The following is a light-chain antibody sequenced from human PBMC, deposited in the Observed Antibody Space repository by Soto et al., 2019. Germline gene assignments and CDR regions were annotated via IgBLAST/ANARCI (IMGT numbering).Light chain of an antibody. Sequence: ELVLTQSAGTLSLTQGEGATLSCRASQSVSSDYLAWYQQKPGQAPRLVIYGASSRATGIPDRLSGSGSGTDFTLTISRLEHEDSAVYYCQQYGSSPVTFGQGTRLEIK. CDR2: GAS. V-gene: IGKV3-20*01. CDR1: QSVSSDY. CDR3: QQYGSSPVT. J-gene: IGKJ5*01.